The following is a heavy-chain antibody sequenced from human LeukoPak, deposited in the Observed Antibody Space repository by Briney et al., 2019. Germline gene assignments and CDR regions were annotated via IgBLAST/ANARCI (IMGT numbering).Heavy chain of an antibody. Sequence: GSXVKVSCKASGGTFSXYAISWVRQAPGQGLEWMGRIIPILGIANYAQKFQGRVTITADKSTSTAYMELSSLRSEDTAVYYCARGGYPKFDYWGQGTLVTVSS. D-gene: IGHD6-13*01. CDR2: IIPILGIA. CDR3: ARGGYPKFDY. J-gene: IGHJ4*02. V-gene: IGHV1-69*04. CDR1: GGTFSXYA.